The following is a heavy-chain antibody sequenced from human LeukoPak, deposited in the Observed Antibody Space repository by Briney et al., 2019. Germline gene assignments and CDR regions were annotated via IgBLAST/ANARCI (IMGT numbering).Heavy chain of an antibody. CDR2: MNPNSANT. D-gene: IGHD2-15*01. CDR1: GYTFTSYD. J-gene: IGHJ4*02. CDR3: ASGYCSAGSCYSQFEF. V-gene: IGHV1-8*01. Sequence: ASVKVSCKPSGYTFTSYDINWVRQATGQGLEWMGWMNPNSANTGYAQKFQRTVTMTRNTSISTAYMEVRSPRSEDTAVYYCASGYCSAGSCYSQFEFWGQGTLVTVSS.